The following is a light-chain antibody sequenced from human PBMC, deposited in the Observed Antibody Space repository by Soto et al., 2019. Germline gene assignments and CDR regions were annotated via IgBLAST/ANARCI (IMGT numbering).Light chain of an antibody. CDR3: QQYGSSLSIT. CDR1: QTVSRMY. CDR2: GAS. Sequence: EIVLTQYPVTLSLSPGERATLSCRAIQTVSRMYLSWFQQKPGQAPRLLIYGASSRATGIPDRFSGSGSGTDFTLTISRLEPEDFAVYYCQQYGSSLSITFGQGTRLEI. J-gene: IGKJ5*01. V-gene: IGKV3-20*01.